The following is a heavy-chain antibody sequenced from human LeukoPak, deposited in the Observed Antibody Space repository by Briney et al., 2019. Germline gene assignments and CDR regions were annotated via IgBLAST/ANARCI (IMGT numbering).Heavy chain of an antibody. CDR3: ANGPRLAAAASVRY. V-gene: IGHV3-30*18. D-gene: IGHD6-25*01. CDR1: GFTFSAYG. CDR2: IGYDGSIK. Sequence: PGGSLRLSCAASGFTFSAYGMHWVRQAPGKGLEWVAVIGYDGSIKYYADSVKGRFTISRDDSKNKLYLQMNSLTAEDTAVYYCANGPRLAAAASVRYCGQGTLVTVSS. J-gene: IGHJ4*02.